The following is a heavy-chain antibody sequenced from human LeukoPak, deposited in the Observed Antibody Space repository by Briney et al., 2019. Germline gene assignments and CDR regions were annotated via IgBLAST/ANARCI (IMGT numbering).Heavy chain of an antibody. CDR2: IWYDGSNK. J-gene: IGHJ6*02. Sequence: GGSLRLSCAASGFSFSSYAMHWVRQAPGKGLEWVAVIWYDGSNKYYADSVKGRFTISRDNSKNTLYLQMNSLRAEDTAVYYCAKRIGYCSGGSCPVGYYGMDVWGQGTTVTVSS. D-gene: IGHD2-15*01. V-gene: IGHV3-30*02. CDR1: GFSFSSYA. CDR3: AKRIGYCSGGSCPVGYYGMDV.